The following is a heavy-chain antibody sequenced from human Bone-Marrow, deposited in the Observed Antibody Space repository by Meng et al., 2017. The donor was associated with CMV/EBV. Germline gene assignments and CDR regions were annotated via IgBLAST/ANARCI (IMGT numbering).Heavy chain of an antibody. CDR2: INPNSGGT. V-gene: IGHV1-2*02. CDR3: AILPGIAAAGGYY. J-gene: IGHJ4*02. Sequence: ASVKVSCKASGYTFTGYYMHWVRQAPGQGLEWMGWINPNSGGTNYAQKFQGRVTMTRDTSISTAYMELSRLRSAATAVYYCAILPGIAAAGGYYWGQGTRVTVSS. D-gene: IGHD6-13*01. CDR1: GYTFTGYY.